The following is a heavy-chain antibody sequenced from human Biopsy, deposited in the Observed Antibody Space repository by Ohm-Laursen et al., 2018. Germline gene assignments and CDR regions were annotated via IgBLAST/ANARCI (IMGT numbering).Heavy chain of an antibody. CDR2: IIPTFDTP. CDR3: AGGAAKGNPYDH. Sequence: SVKVSCNASGGTFSSYVISWVRQAPGQGLEWMGRIIPTFDTPTYAPDFQGRVTFTADKSTGTAHLGLSRLRSEDTAIYYCAGGAAKGNPYDHWGQGTLVTVSS. CDR1: GGTFSSYV. V-gene: IGHV1-69*06. J-gene: IGHJ5*02. D-gene: IGHD3-10*01.